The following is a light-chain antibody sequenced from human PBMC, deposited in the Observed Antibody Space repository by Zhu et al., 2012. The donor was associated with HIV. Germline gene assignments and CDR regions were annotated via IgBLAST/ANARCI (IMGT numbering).Light chain of an antibody. CDR2: AAS. CDR3: QQSYSTPLT. J-gene: IGKJ4*01. V-gene: IGKV1-39*01. CDR1: QSISSN. Sequence: DIQMTQSPSSLSASVGDRVTITCRASQSISSNLNWYQQKPGKAPKLLIYAASSLQSGVPSRFSGSGSGTDFTPTISSLQPEDFATYYCQQSYSTPLTFGGGTKVGDQT.